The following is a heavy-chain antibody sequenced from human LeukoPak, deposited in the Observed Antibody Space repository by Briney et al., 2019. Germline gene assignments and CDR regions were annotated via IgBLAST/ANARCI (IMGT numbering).Heavy chain of an antibody. J-gene: IGHJ5*02. CDR2: ISAYNGNT. Sequence: ASVKVSCKASGYTFTSYGISWVRQAPGQGLEWMGWISAYNGNTNYAQKLQGRVTMTTDTSTSTAYRELRSLRSDDTAVYYCARTHYYYDSSGYKGVDWFDPWGQGTLVTVSS. CDR3: ARTHYYYDSSGYKGVDWFDP. CDR1: GYTFTSYG. V-gene: IGHV1-18*01. D-gene: IGHD3-22*01.